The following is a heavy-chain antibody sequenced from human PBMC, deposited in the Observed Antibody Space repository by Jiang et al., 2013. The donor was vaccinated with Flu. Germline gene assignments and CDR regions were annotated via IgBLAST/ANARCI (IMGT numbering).Heavy chain of an antibody. J-gene: IGHJ5*02. D-gene: IGHD3-10*01. CDR1: GYTFTSYG. CDR3: ARDNHYGSGTVNSCWFDP. CDR2: ISAYNGNT. Sequence: GAEVKKPGASVKVSCKASGYTFTSYGISWVRQAPGQGLEWMGWISAYNGNTNYAQKLQGRVTMTTDTSTSTAYMELRSLRSDDTAVYYCARDNHYGSGTVNSCWFDPWGQGTLVTVSS. V-gene: IGHV1-18*01.